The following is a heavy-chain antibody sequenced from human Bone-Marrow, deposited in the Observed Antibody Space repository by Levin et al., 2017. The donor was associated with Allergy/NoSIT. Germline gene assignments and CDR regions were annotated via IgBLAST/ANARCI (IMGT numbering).Heavy chain of an antibody. V-gene: IGHV4-31*03. CDR3: ARGTFHGASDAFDV. J-gene: IGHJ3*01. Sequence: SETLSLTCTVSGGSISGGGYYWCWIRPHPGKGPEVIWCISYIGSTHYNPSLQSRVTISADTSDKQFSLKMSSVTAADTAVFYCARGTFHGASDAFDVWGQGTIVTVSS. CDR2: ISYIGST. D-gene: IGHD1/OR15-1a*01. CDR1: GGSISGGGYY.